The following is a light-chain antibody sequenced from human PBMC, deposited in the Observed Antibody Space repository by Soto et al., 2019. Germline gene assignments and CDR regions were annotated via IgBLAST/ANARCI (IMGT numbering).Light chain of an antibody. CDR3: QQRNYWQVT. V-gene: IGKV3-11*01. CDR2: DVS. J-gene: IGKJ5*01. CDR1: QSVSGY. Sequence: EVVLTQSPVTLSLAPGERATLSCRASQSVSGYLAWYQQKPGQAPRLLIYDVSNRATGIPARFSGSGSGTDFTLTISSLEXXXXAIYYCQQRNYWQVTFGQGTRLEMK.